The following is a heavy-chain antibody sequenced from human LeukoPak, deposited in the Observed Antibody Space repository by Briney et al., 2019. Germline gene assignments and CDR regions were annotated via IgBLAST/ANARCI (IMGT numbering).Heavy chain of an antibody. D-gene: IGHD3-10*01. CDR3: ARDRDYYGSGSYSILDY. CDR2: INPSGGST. Sequence: ASVKVSGKASGYSFTTYYMHWVRQAPGQGLEWMGIINPSGGSTSYAQKFQGRVTMTRDTSTSTVYMELSSLRSEDTAVYYCARDRDYYGSGSYSILDYWGQGTLVTVSS. J-gene: IGHJ4*02. CDR1: GYSFTTYY. V-gene: IGHV1-46*03.